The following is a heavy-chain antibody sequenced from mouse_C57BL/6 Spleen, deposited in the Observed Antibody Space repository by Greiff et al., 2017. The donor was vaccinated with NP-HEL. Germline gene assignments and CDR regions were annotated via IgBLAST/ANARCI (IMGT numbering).Heavy chain of an antibody. J-gene: IGHJ2*01. Sequence: EVQLVESGGGLVKPGGSLKLSCAASGFTFSSYAMSWVRQTPEKRLEWVATISDGGSYTYYPDNVKGRFTISRDTAKNNLYLQMSHLKSEDTAMYYCARDPYYYGSSQDYFDYWGQGTTLTVSS. CDR3: ARDPYYYGSSQDYFDY. CDR1: GFTFSSYA. D-gene: IGHD1-1*01. V-gene: IGHV5-4*01. CDR2: ISDGGSYT.